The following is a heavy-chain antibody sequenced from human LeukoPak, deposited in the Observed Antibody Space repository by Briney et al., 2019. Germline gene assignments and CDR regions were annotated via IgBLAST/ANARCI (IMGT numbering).Heavy chain of an antibody. CDR1: GFTFGMYW. CDR3: VRDRQYTDFLFDY. D-gene: IGHD1-1*01. V-gene: IGHV3-7*03. Sequence: PGGSLRLSCAASGFTFGMYWMSWVRQAPGKGLEWVANIKQDGSETYYVDSVKGRFIISRDNAKKSLYLQMHSLRAEDTAIYYCVRDRQYTDFLFDYWGQGTLVTVSS. J-gene: IGHJ4*02. CDR2: IKQDGSET.